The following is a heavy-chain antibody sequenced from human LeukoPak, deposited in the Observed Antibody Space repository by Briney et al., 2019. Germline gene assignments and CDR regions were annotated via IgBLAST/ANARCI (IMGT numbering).Heavy chain of an antibody. J-gene: IGHJ4*02. D-gene: IGHD3-16*01. V-gene: IGHV3-23*01. CDR3: AKDWVRFDY. Sequence: GGSLRLFCSASGFTFSSYAMSWVRQAPGKGLEWVSAISGSGGSTYYAASVKGRFTISRDNSKNTLYLQMTTVRAEDTAVYYCAKDWVRFDYWGQGTLVTVSS. CDR2: ISGSGGST. CDR1: GFTFSSYA.